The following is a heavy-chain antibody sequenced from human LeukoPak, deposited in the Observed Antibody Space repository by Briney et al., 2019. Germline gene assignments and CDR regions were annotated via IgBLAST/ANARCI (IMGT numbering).Heavy chain of an antibody. Sequence: PGGSLRLSCAASGFTFSSYWMHWVRQAPGKGLVWVSRINSDGSSATYADSVKGRFTISRDSAKNTLYLQMYSLRAEDTAVYYCTRDYFQSMDVWGQGTTVTVSS. CDR2: INSDGSSA. D-gene: IGHD2/OR15-2a*01. J-gene: IGHJ6*02. CDR1: GFTFSSYW. V-gene: IGHV3-74*01. CDR3: TRDYFQSMDV.